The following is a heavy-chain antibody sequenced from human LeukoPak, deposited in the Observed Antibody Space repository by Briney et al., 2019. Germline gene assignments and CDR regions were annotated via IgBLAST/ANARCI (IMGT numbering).Heavy chain of an antibody. CDR3: ARDHDYVRGSYRYRYYFDY. Sequence: SETLSLTCTVSGGSTSSYYWSWIRQPAGKGLEWIGRIYTSGSTNYNPSLKSRVTMSVDTSKNQFSLKLSSVTAADTAVYYCARDHDYVRGSYRYRYYFDYWGQGTLVTVSS. CDR1: GGSTSSYY. V-gene: IGHV4-4*07. D-gene: IGHD3-16*02. J-gene: IGHJ4*02. CDR2: IYTSGST.